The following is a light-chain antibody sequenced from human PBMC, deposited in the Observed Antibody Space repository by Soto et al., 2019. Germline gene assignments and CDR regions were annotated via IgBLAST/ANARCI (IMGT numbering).Light chain of an antibody. J-gene: IGKJ1*01. CDR3: HQRQSWPRT. CDR1: QGVNTR. V-gene: IGKV3-11*01. Sequence: LTQSPSSLSASVGDRVTLSCRASQGVNTRLAWYQHRPGQAPRLLIYLTSNRAAGIPARFSGSGSGTDFTLTISDVQPEDFAIYYCHQRQSWPRTFGQGTKVDIK. CDR2: LTS.